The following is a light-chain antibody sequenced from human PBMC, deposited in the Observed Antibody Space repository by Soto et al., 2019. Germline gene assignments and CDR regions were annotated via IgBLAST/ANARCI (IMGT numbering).Light chain of an antibody. J-gene: IGKJ2*01. CDR3: QQYGSSPLYT. V-gene: IGKV3-20*01. CDR2: GPS. Sequence: EIVLTQSPGTLSLSPGERPTLSCRASQSVSSSYLAWYQQKPGQAPRLLIYGPSARATGIPDRFSGSGSGTDFTLTISRLEPEDFALYYCQQYGSSPLYTFGQGTKLEIK. CDR1: QSVSSSY.